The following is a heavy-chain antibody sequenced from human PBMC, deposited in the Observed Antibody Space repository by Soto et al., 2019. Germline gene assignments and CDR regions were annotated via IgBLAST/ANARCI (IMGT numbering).Heavy chain of an antibody. CDR2: IIPILGIA. CDR3: ARDGEMAGYY. CDR1: GGTFSSYT. V-gene: IGHV1-69*08. Sequence: QVQLVQSGAEVKKPGSSVKVSCKASGGTFSSYTISWVRQAPGQGLEWMGRIIPILGIANYAQQFQGRVTIPADKSTSTPYMDLSSLRSEDTAVYYCARDGEMAGYYWGQGTLVTDSS. D-gene: IGHD3-10*01. J-gene: IGHJ4*02.